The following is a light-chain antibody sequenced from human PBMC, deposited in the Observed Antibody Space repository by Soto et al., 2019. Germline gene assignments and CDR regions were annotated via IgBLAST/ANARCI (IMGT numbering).Light chain of an antibody. CDR2: GAS. J-gene: IGKJ5*01. CDR1: QSVSSSY. Sequence: EIVSTQGPGPPSFSPGEKTTLSCRASQSVSSSYLAWYQQKPGQAPRLLIYGASSRATGIPDRFSGSGSGTDFTLTISRLEPEDFAVYYCQQYGSSLITFGQGTRPEIK. CDR3: QQYGSSLIT. V-gene: IGKV3-20*01.